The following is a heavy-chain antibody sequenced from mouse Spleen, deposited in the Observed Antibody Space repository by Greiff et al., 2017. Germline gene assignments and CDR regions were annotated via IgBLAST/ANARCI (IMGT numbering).Heavy chain of an antibody. Sequence: QVQLKESGAELVRPGASVTLSCKASGYTFTDYEMHWVKQTPVHGLEWIGAIDPETGGTAYNQKFKGKAILTADKSSSTAYMELRSLTSEDSAVYYCTRTLITTVVAHFDYWGQGTTLTVSS. CDR1: GYTFTDYE. CDR3: TRTLITTVVAHFDY. V-gene: IGHV1-15*01. D-gene: IGHD1-1*01. J-gene: IGHJ2*01. CDR2: IDPETGGT.